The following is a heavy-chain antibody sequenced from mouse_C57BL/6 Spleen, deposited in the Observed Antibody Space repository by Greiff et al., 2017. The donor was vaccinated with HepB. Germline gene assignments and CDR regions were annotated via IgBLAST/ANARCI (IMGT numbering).Heavy chain of an antibody. J-gene: IGHJ2*01. CDR2: IYPRSGNT. CDR3: ARSHDGYYLDY. D-gene: IGHD2-3*01. CDR1: VYTFTSYG. Sequence: VMLVESGAELARPGASVKLSCKASVYTFTSYGISWVKQRTGQGLEWIGEIYPRSGNTYYNEKFKGKATLTADKSSSTAYMELRSLTSEDSAVYFCARSHDGYYLDYWGQGTTLTVSS. V-gene: IGHV1-81*01.